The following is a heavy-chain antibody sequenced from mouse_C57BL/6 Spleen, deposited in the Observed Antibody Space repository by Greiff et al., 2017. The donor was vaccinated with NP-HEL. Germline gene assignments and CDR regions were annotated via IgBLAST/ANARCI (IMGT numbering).Heavy chain of an antibody. D-gene: IGHD1-1*01. CDR1: GYTFTDYY. J-gene: IGHJ2*01. V-gene: IGHV1-76*01. CDR3: ARDYGSSPEYFDY. CDR2: IYPGSGNT. Sequence: QVQLQQSGAELVRPGASVKLSCKASGYTFTDYYINWVKQRPGQGLEWIARIYPGSGNTYYNEKFKGKATLTAEKSSSTAYMQLSSLTSEDSAVYFCARDYGSSPEYFDYWGQGTTLTVSS.